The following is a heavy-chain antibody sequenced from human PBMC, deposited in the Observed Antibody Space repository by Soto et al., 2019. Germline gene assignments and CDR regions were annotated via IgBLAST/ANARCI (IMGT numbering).Heavy chain of an antibody. CDR1: GGTFSSYA. J-gene: IGHJ6*02. CDR2: IIPIFGTA. D-gene: IGHD2-15*01. Sequence: GASVKVSCKASGGTFSSYAISWVRQAPGQGLEWMGGIIPIFGTANYAQKFQGRVTITADESTSTAYMELSSLRSEDTAVYYCARSYCSGGSCYSPAIYYYYGMDVWGQGTTVTVSS. CDR3: ARSYCSGGSCYSPAIYYYYGMDV. V-gene: IGHV1-69*13.